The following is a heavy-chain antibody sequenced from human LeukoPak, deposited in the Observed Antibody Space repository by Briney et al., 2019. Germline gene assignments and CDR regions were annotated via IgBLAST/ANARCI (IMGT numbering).Heavy chain of an antibody. CDR1: GFTISNYY. CDR3: ASTRYCSSTSCYAVFDY. D-gene: IGHD2-2*01. Sequence: GGSLRLSCAASGFTISNYYMSWIRQAPGKGLEWVSYISSSSSYTNYADSVEGRFTISRDNAKNSLYLQMNSLRAEDTAVYYCASTRYCSSTSCYAVFDYWGQGTLVTVSS. V-gene: IGHV3-11*03. CDR2: ISSSSSYT. J-gene: IGHJ4*02.